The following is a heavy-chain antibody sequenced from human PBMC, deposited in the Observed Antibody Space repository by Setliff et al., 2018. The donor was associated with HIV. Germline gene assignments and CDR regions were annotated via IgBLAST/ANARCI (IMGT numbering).Heavy chain of an antibody. CDR1: GFTFSSYW. D-gene: IGHD3-16*02. CDR3: ARGPGAFGGIIVQNFDY. CDR2: IKEDGGEK. Sequence: GGSLRLSCAASGFTFSSYWMSWVRQAPGKGLEWVANIKEDGGEKYYVDSVKGRFTISRDNAKNSLYLQMNSLRAEDTAVYYCARGPGAFGGIIVQNFDYWGQGTLVTVSS. J-gene: IGHJ4*02. V-gene: IGHV3-7*04.